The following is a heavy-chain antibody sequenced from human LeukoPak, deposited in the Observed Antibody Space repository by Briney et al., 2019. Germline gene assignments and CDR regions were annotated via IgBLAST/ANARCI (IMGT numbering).Heavy chain of an antibody. CDR3: ARAPSEIGGYCPELFRH. CDR1: GFTFSTYW. D-gene: IGHD2-21*01. J-gene: IGHJ1*01. V-gene: IGHV3-74*01. CDR2: IKSDGST. Sequence: GGSLRLSCAASGFTFSTYWMHWVRQAPGKGLVWVSRIKSDGSTNYADSVKGRFTISRDNANNTLSLQMNSLRPEDTGVYYCARAPSEIGGYCPELFRHSGQSDLVTVSS.